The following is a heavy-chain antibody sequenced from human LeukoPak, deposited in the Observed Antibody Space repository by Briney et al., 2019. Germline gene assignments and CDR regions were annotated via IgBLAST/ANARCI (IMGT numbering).Heavy chain of an antibody. CDR3: ARARGYSYGYGKSRYYFDY. J-gene: IGHJ4*02. CDR2: INHSGST. Sequence: SETLSLTCAVYGGSFSGYYWSWIRQPPGKGLEWIGEINHSGSTNYNPSLKSRVTISVDTSKNQFSLKLSSVTAADTAVYYCARARGYSYGYGKSRYYFDYWGQGTLVTVSS. CDR1: GGSFSGYY. V-gene: IGHV4-34*01. D-gene: IGHD5-18*01.